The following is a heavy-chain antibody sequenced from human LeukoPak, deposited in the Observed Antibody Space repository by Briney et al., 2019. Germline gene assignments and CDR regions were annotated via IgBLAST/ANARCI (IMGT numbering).Heavy chain of an antibody. J-gene: IGHJ5*02. CDR2: IYNTGST. D-gene: IGHD6-13*01. CDR3: VRAKISAAGVWLFDP. Sequence: SETLSLTCTVSGGSISSNYWNWIRQPAGKGLEWIGRIYNTGSTNYNPSLESRVTMTVGTSKNQFSLKLSSVTAADTAVYYCVRAKISAAGVWLFDPWGQGTLVTVSS. V-gene: IGHV4-4*07. CDR1: GGSISSNY.